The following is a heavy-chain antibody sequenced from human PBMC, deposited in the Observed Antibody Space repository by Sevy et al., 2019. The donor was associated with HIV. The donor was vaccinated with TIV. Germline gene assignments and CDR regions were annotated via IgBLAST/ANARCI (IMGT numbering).Heavy chain of an antibody. J-gene: IGHJ3*02. CDR2: ISGSSSTI. V-gene: IGHV3-48*02. CDR3: ARGRLRITMIVVVGGHAFDI. CDR1: GFPSISYG. Sequence: QLGGSRRLSLAASGFPSISYGMNGVGQAPGKGRGGVYYISGSSSTIYYADPVKGRFTISRDNAKNSLYLKMNSLRDEDTAVYYCARGRLRITMIVVVGGHAFDIWGPGTMVTVSS. D-gene: IGHD3-22*01.